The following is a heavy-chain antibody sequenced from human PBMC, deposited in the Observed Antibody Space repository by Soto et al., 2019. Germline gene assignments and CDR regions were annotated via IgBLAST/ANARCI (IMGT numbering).Heavy chain of an antibody. CDR2: ISDSGGST. V-gene: IGHV3-23*01. D-gene: IGHD4-17*01. Sequence: EVQLLESGGGLVQPGGSLRLSCAASGITFSSYAMSWVRQAPGKGLEWVPGISDSGGSTYYADSVKGRFTISRDNSKNTLYLQMNSLRAEDTAVYYCAKADYGDYGFDYWGQGTLVTVSS. CDR3: AKADYGDYGFDY. CDR1: GITFSSYA. J-gene: IGHJ4*02.